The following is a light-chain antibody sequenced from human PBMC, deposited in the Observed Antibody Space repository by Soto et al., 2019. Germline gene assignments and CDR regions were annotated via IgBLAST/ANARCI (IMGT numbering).Light chain of an antibody. CDR2: DNN. J-gene: IGLJ3*02. Sequence: QSVLTQPPSVSAAPGQTVTISCSGSSSNIGNNYVSWYQQLPGTAPKLLIYDNNKRPSGIPDRFSGSKSGTSATLGITGLQTGDEADYYCGTWDSNLSAGGVFGGGTKLTVL. CDR3: GTWDSNLSAGGV. V-gene: IGLV1-51*01. CDR1: SSNIGNNY.